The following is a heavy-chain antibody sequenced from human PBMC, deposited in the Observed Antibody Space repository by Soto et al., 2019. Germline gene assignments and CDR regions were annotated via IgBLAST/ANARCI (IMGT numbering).Heavy chain of an antibody. CDR1: GFTFSSYA. Sequence: GGSLRLSCAASGFTFSSYAMHWVRQAPGKGLEWVAVISYDGSNKYYADSVKGRFTISRDNSKNTLYLQMNSLRAEDTAVYYCARVLKRFYGDYPSYYGMDVWGQGTTVTVSS. CDR2: ISYDGSNK. CDR3: ARVLKRFYGDYPSYYGMDV. D-gene: IGHD4-17*01. V-gene: IGHV3-30-3*01. J-gene: IGHJ6*02.